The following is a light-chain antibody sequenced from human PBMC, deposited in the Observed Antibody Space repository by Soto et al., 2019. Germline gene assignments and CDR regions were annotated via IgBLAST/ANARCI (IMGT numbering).Light chain of an antibody. CDR1: QDIRND. Sequence: DILMTQSPSSLSASVADRVTTTCRASQDIRNDLGWYQQKPGKAPKVLIYAASNLQSGVPSRFSGSGSGTEFTLTISSLQPDDFATYYCQQYNTYSWTFGQGTKVDI. CDR3: QQYNTYSWT. V-gene: IGKV1-17*01. J-gene: IGKJ1*01. CDR2: AAS.